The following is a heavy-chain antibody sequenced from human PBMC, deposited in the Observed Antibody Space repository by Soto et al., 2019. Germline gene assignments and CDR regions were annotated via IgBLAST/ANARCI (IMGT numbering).Heavy chain of an antibody. CDR3: ARDPPSVTTCYYGMDV. CDR2: IIPIFGTA. D-gene: IGHD4-4*01. Sequence: QVQLVQSGAEVKKPGSSVKVSCKASGGTFSSYAISWVRQAPGQGLEWMGGIIPIFGTANYAHKFPGRVTITADESTSTAYMELSSLRAEDTAVYYCARDPPSVTTCYYGMDVWGQGTTVTVSS. CDR1: GGTFSSYA. V-gene: IGHV1-69*01. J-gene: IGHJ6*02.